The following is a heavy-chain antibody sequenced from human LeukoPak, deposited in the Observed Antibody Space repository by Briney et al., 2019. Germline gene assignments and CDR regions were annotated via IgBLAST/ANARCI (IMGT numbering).Heavy chain of an antibody. CDR1: GYTFTSYG. V-gene: IGHV1-18*01. CDR2: ISAYNGNT. D-gene: IGHD2-2*01. CDR3: ARDDLIVVVPAAIGLGISSGWYPSGMDV. Sequence: GASVKVSCKASGYTFTSYGISWVRQAPGQGLEWMGWISAYNGNTNYAQKLQGRVTMTTDTSTSTAYMELRSLRSDDTAVYYCARDDLIVVVPAAIGLGISSGWYPSGMDVWGQGTTVTVSS. J-gene: IGHJ6*02.